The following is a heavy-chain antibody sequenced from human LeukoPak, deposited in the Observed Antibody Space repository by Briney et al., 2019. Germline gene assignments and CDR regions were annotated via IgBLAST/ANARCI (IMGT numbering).Heavy chain of an antibody. CDR3: ARRSQSGIYVEY. J-gene: IGHJ4*02. Sequence: PGESLRISCKGSGHSFTNHWITWVRQRPGKGLEWMGIIYTGDSDTRYSPSFQGQVTISADKSISTAYVQWSSLEASDTAMYYCARRSQSGIYVEYWGQGTLVTVSS. CDR1: GHSFTNHW. CDR2: IYTGDSDT. D-gene: IGHD1-26*01. V-gene: IGHV5-51*01.